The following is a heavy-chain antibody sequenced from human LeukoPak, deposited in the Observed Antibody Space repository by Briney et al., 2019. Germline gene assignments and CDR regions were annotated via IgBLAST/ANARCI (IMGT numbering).Heavy chain of an antibody. CDR2: IYHNGIT. Sequence: SETLSLTCAVSGYSISSGFFWGWIRQPPGKGLEWIATIYHNGITHYTPSLKSRATISVDTSKNHFPLKMTTVTAADTAVYYCTRGVALSDHGIIDSWGQGTLATVSS. V-gene: IGHV4-38-2*01. J-gene: IGHJ4*02. CDR1: GYSISSGFF. CDR3: TRGVALSDHGIIDS. D-gene: IGHD1-1*01.